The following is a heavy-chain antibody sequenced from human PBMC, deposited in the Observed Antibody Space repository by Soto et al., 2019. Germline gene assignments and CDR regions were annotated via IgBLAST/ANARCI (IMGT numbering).Heavy chain of an antibody. CDR2: INHSGST. CDR3: AREGY. J-gene: IGHJ4*02. V-gene: IGHV4-34*01. Sequence: QVQLQQWGAGLLKPSETLSLTCAVYGGSFNGYYWSWIRQPPGKGLEWIGEINHSGSTNYNPSLKSRVTISIHTTKNQFSLKLSSVTAADTAVYYCAREGYWGQGTLVTVSS. CDR1: GGSFNGYY.